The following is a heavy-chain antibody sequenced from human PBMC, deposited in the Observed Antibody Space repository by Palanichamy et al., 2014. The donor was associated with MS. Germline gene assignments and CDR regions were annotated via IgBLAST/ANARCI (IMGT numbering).Heavy chain of an antibody. J-gene: IGHJ2*01. CDR1: TSYW. CDR3: ARGTITGTTYWYFDL. V-gene: IGHV5-51*01. D-gene: IGHD1-7*01. CDR2: IYPGDSDT. Sequence: TSYWIGWVRQMPGKGLEWMGIIYPGDSDTRYSPSFQGQVTISADKSISTAYLQWSSLKASDTAMYYCARGTITGTTYWYFDLWGRGTLVTVSS.